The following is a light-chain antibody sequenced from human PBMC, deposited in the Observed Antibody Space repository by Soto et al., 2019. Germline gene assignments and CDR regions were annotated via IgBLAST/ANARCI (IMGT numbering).Light chain of an antibody. CDR1: SSNIGSNT. Sequence: QSVLTQPPSASGTPGQRVTISCSGSSSNIGSNTVNWYQQLPGTAPKLLIYSNNQRPSGVPDRFSGSKSGTSASLAISGLQSEDEADYYCAAWDDSLNGRYVFGTWTKVT. V-gene: IGLV1-44*01. CDR3: AAWDDSLNGRYV. CDR2: SNN. J-gene: IGLJ1*01.